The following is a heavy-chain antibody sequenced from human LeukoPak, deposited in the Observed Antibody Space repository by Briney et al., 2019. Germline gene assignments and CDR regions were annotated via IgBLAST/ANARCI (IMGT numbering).Heavy chain of an antibody. CDR2: LYYSGRT. J-gene: IGHJ3*02. V-gene: IGHV4-31*03. Sequence: PLSLPCSVSGGPISSGGYYWSAIRQHPGKGQEWIGYLYYSGRTYYNPSLKSRVTISVDTSKHLFSLELSSVTAADTAVYYCAKDSPPYYYDSSGYYGAFDIRRQATMVTV. CDR3: AKDSPPYYYDSSGYYGAFDI. D-gene: IGHD3-22*01. CDR1: GGPISSGGYY.